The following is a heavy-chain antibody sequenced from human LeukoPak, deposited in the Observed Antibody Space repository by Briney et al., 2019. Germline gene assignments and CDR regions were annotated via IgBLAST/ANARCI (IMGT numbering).Heavy chain of an antibody. J-gene: IGHJ4*02. CDR3: ATGYSYGPWDD. CDR1: GFTFSSYA. Sequence: AGGSLRLSCAASGFTFSSYAMSWVRQAPGKRLEWVSAISGSGGSTYYADSVKGRFTISRDNAKNSLYLQMNSLRAEDTAVYYCATGYSYGPWDDWGQGTLVTVSS. V-gene: IGHV3-23*01. D-gene: IGHD5-18*01. CDR2: ISGSGGST.